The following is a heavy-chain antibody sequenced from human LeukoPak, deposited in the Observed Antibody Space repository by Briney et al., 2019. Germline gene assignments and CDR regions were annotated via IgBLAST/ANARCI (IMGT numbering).Heavy chain of an antibody. CDR2: MNPNTGGT. CDR3: AGDVFAAYTTHHKFDP. V-gene: IGHV1-2*02. CDR1: GYTFTVFY. D-gene: IGHD2-2*02. Sequence: AAVKVSCKASGYTFTVFYMHWVRQAPGQGLEWVGWMNPNTGGTNYAQKYQGRVTMTSDTSITTFYMELSNLESADTAIYYCAGDVFAAYTTHHKFDPWGQGTLVTVSS. J-gene: IGHJ5*02.